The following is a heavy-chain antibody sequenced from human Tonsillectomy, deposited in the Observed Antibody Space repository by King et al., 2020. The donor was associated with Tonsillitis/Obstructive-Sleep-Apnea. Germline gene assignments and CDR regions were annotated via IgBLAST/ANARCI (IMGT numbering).Heavy chain of an antibody. D-gene: IGHD3-3*01. CDR3: ARRPHRITIFGVVTKKGGFEY. CDR1: GGSFSGYY. J-gene: IGHJ4*02. CDR2: INHSGST. Sequence: VQLQQWGAGLLKPSETLSLTCAVYGGSFSGYYWSWIRQPPGKGLEWIGEINHSGSTNYNPSLKSRVTISVDTSKNQFSLKLSSVPAPDTAVYYCARRPHRITIFGVVTKKGGFEYWGQGTLVTVSS. V-gene: IGHV4-34*01.